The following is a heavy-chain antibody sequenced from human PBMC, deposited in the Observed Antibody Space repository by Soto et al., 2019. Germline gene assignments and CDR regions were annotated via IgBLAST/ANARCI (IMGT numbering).Heavy chain of an antibody. CDR3: TRGIDVWSGYPRDYLDS. CDR2: IRRKANNYAT. D-gene: IGHD3-3*01. J-gene: IGHJ4*02. CDR1: GFIFSHSA. V-gene: IGHV3-73*02. Sequence: EVQLVESGGGLVQPGGSLKLSCAASGFIFSHSALHWVRQASGKGLEWVGRIRRKANNYATTYAASVEGRFAICRDDSKSTAYLQMNSLKTEDTAIYYWTRGIDVWSGYPRDYLDSWGQGTLVTVSS.